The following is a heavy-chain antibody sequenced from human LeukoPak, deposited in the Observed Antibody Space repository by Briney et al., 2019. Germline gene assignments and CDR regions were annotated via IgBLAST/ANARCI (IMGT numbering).Heavy chain of an antibody. V-gene: IGHV3-48*01. D-gene: IGHD6-13*01. CDR3: ARDSAGYTAAATDY. CDR1: GFTFSSYS. Sequence: PGGSLRLSCAASGFTFSSYSMNWVRQAPGKGLEWVSYISSSSGAIYYADSVKGRFTISRDNAKNSLYLQINSLRAEDTAVYYCARDSAGYTAAATDYWGQGTLVTVSS. CDR2: ISSSSGAI. J-gene: IGHJ4*02.